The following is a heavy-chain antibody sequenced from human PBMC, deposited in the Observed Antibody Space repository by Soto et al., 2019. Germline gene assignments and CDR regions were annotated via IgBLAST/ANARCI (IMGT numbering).Heavy chain of an antibody. J-gene: IGHJ5*02. D-gene: IGHD6-13*01. V-gene: IGHV4-34*01. CDR3: ARPKTIGAAAGKGWFDP. Sequence: SETLSLTCAVYGASFSGYYCSWIRQAPGKGLEWIGEIHPSGSTYYNPSLTSRVTMSLDTSKNQFSLRLSSVTAADMAMYYCARPKTIGAAAGKGWFDPWGQGTLVT. CDR1: GASFSGYY. CDR2: IHPSGST.